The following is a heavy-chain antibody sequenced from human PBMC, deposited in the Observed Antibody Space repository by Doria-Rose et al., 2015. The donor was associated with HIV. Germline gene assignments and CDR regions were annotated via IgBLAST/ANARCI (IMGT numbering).Heavy chain of an antibody. D-gene: IGHD6-6*01. CDR1: GGSLSGYY. CDR3: AWSSSPSNWFDP. J-gene: IGHJ5*02. Sequence: QVQLQQWGAGLLKPSETLSLTCAVYGGSLSGYYWSWIRQSPGRGLEWIGEINHTGSTTYNPSLKSRVSISLDKPKSQFSLRRTSVTAADTAVYYCAWSSSPSNWFDPWGQGTRGNVSS. V-gene: IGHV4-34*01. CDR2: INHTGST.